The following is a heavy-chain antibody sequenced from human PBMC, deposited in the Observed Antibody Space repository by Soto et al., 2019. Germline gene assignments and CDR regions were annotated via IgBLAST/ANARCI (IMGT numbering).Heavy chain of an antibody. CDR3: ARALRSSRTARYYGMDV. J-gene: IGHJ6*02. Sequence: QVQLVQSGAEVKKPGASVKVSCKASGYTFTGYYMPWVRQAPGQGLEWMGWINPNSGGTNYAQKFQGWVTMTRDTSLSTAYMELSRLRSDDTAVYYCARALRSSRTARYYGMDVWGQGTTVTVSS. V-gene: IGHV1-2*04. CDR1: GYTFTGYY. D-gene: IGHD6-13*01. CDR2: INPNSGGT.